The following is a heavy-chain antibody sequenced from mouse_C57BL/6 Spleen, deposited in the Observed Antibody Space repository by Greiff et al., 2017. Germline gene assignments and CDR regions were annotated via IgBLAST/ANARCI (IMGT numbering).Heavy chain of an antibody. CDR2: IHPNSGST. V-gene: IGHV1-64*01. CDR3: ARSYFYEGYPHWYFDV. Sequence: QVQLQQPGAELVKPGASVKLSCKASGYTFTSYWMHWVKQRPGQGLEWIGMIHPNSGSTNYNEKFKSKATLTVDKSSSTAYMQLSSLTSEDSAVYYCARSYFYEGYPHWYFDVWGTGTTVTVSS. D-gene: IGHD2-3*01. J-gene: IGHJ1*03. CDR1: GYTFTSYW.